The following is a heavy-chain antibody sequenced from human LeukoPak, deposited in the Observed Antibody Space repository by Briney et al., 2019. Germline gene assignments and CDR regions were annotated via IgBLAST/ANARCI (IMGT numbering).Heavy chain of an antibody. Sequence: ASVKVSCKASGYTFTSYDINWVRQATGQGLEWMGWMNPNSGNTGYAKKFQGRVTMTRNTSISTAYMELSSLRSEDTAVYYCARVGPGYCSSTGCYAGYYYYGMDVWGQGTTVTVSS. V-gene: IGHV1-8*01. D-gene: IGHD2-2*01. CDR1: GYTFTSYD. CDR2: MNPNSGNT. J-gene: IGHJ6*02. CDR3: ARVGPGYCSSTGCYAGYYYYGMDV.